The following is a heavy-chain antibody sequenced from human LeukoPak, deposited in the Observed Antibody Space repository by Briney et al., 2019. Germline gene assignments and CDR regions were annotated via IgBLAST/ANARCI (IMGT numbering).Heavy chain of an antibody. J-gene: IGHJ4*02. CDR1: GFTFDDYG. CDR3: ARDGYGDPIVH. V-gene: IGHV3-20*04. CDR2: INWNGGST. D-gene: IGHD4-17*01. Sequence: GGSLRLSCAASGFTFDDYGMSWVRQAPGKGLEWVSGINWNGGSTGYADSVKGRFTISRDNAKNSLYLQMNSLRAEDMAVYYCARDGYGDPIVHWGQGTLVTVSS.